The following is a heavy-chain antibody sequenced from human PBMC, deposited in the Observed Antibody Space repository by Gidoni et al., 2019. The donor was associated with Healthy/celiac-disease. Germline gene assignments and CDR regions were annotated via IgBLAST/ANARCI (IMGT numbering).Heavy chain of an antibody. CDR3: ARQTAGIWTAAAFNWFDP. J-gene: IGHJ5*02. CDR1: GGSISSSSYY. D-gene: IGHD6-13*01. Sequence: QLQLQESGPGLVKPSETLSLTCTVSGGSISSSSYYWGWIRQPPGKGLEWIGSIYYCGSTYYNPSLKSRVTISVDTSKNQFSLKLSSVTAADTAVYYCARQTAGIWTAAAFNWFDPWGQGTLVTVSS. CDR2: IYYCGST. V-gene: IGHV4-39*01.